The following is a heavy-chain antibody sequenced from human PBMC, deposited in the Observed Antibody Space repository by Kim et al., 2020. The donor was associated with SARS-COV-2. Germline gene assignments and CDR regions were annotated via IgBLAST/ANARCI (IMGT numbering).Heavy chain of an antibody. Sequence: TTDYNPSLESRATISIDTSKNQFSLMLSSVTAADTAVYYCVREFSPKGFDPWGQGTLVTVSS. V-gene: IGHV4-30-2*05. J-gene: IGHJ5*02. D-gene: IGHD3-3*01. CDR2: TT. CDR3: VREFSPKGFDP.